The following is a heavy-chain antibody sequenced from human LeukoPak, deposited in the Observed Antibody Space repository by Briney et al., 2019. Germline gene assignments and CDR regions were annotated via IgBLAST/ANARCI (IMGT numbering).Heavy chain of an antibody. CDR3: ARVRGNDSSGYYQSFEY. J-gene: IGHJ4*02. CDR2: INHCGST. D-gene: IGHD3-22*01. V-gene: IGHV4-34*01. CDR1: LGSFSGYY. Sequence: PSETLSLTCAVYLGSFSGYYWSWIRQPPGKGVEWIGQINHCGSTNHNPSIKSQVTISVDTSKNQFSLKLSSETAADTAVYYCARVRGNDSSGYYQSFEYWGQGTLVTVSS.